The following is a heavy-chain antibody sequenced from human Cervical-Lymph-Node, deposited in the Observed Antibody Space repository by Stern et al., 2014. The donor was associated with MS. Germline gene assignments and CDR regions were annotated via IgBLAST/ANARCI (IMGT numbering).Heavy chain of an antibody. V-gene: IGHV3-53*01. CDR1: GFTVSTNY. CDR2: LYTDDST. CDR3: ARAIFGVNTAAMAPDAFDT. D-gene: IGHD3-3*01. J-gene: IGHJ3*02. Sequence: EVQLVESGGGLIQPGGSLRLSCAAPGFTVSTNYMSWVRPAPGQGLAWVSLLYTDDSTYYAVPLKGRFTIARDSPKNKRFLQINSLRADDTAVYYCARAIFGVNTAAMAPDAFDTWGQGTMGTVSS.